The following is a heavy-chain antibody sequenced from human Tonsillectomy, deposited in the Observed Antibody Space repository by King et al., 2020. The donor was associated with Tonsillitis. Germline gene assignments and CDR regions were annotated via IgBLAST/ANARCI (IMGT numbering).Heavy chain of an antibody. J-gene: IGHJ4*02. CDR2: INRNSGGT. V-gene: IGHV1-2*06. CDR3: ARSIVGATPHFDY. Sequence: QLVQSGAEVKKPGASVKVSCKASGYTFTGYYLHWVRQAPGQGLEWMGRINRNSGGTNYAQKFQGRVTMTRDTSISTAYMELSRLRSDDTAVYYCARSIVGATPHFDYWGQGTLVTVSS. D-gene: IGHD1-26*01. CDR1: GYTFTGYY.